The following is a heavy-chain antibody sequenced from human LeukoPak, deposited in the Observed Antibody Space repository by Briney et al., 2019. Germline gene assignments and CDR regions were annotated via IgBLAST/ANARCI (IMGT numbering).Heavy chain of an antibody. Sequence: SETLSLTCTVSGGSISGYYWSWIRQPPGKGLEWIDYIYYTGSTNYNPSLKSRVTISLDTSKNQFSLKLSSVTAADTAIYYCARHDPSPHSGNHDYWGQGTLVAVSS. J-gene: IGHJ4*02. D-gene: IGHD1-14*01. CDR3: ARHDPSPHSGNHDY. CDR2: IYYTGST. V-gene: IGHV4-59*08. CDR1: GGSISGYY.